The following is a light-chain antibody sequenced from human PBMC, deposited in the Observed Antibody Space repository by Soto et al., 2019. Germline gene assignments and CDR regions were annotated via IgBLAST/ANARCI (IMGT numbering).Light chain of an antibody. CDR3: QQYNNWPWT. Sequence: IVMTQSRTTLSVSPGRRSTLSCRASQSVSSNLAWYQQKPGQAPRILIYGASTRATDIPARFSGSGYGTDFNLTISSLQSEDFAVYYCQQYNNWPWTFGQGTKVDIK. J-gene: IGKJ1*01. V-gene: IGKV3-15*01. CDR2: GAS. CDR1: QSVSSN.